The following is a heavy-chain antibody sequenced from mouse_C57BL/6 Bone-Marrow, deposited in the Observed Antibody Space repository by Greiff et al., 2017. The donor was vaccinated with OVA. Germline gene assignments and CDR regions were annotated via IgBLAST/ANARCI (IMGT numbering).Heavy chain of an antibody. J-gene: IGHJ4*01. D-gene: IGHD2-2*01. Sequence: QVQLQQPGAELVKPGASVKLSCKASGYTFTSYWMQWVKQRPGQGLEWIGEIDPSDSYTNYNQQFTGKATLTVDTSSSTAYMQLSSLTSEDSAVYYCAREGGNGYPYYYAMDYWGQGTSVTVSS. CDR1: GYTFTSYW. CDR3: AREGGNGYPYYYAMDY. CDR2: IDPSDSYT. V-gene: IGHV1-50*01.